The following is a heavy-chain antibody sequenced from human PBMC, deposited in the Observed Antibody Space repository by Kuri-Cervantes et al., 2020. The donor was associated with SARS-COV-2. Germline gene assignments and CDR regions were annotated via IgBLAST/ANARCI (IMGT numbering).Heavy chain of an antibody. D-gene: IGHD3-3*01. J-gene: IGHJ5*02. CDR2: IYYSGST. CDR3: ARTKGTIFGVVNWFDP. CDR1: GGSISSYY. Sequence: SETLSLTCTVSGGSISSYYWGWIRQPPGKGLEWIGSIYYSGSTYYNPSLKSRVTILVDTSKNQFSLKLSSVTAADTAVYYCARTKGTIFGVVNWFDPWGQGTLVTVSS. V-gene: IGHV4-39*07.